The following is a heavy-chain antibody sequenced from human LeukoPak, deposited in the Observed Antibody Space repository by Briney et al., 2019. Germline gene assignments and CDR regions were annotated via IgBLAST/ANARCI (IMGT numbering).Heavy chain of an antibody. CDR3: ARGSGLYCGGDCYNY. Sequence: SVKVSCKASGGTFSSYAISWVRQAPGQGLEWMGGIIPTFGTANYAQKFQGRVTVTADESTSTAYMELSSLRSEDTAVYYCARGSGLYCGGDCYNYWGQGTLVTVSS. J-gene: IGHJ4*02. CDR1: GGTFSSYA. CDR2: IIPTFGTA. V-gene: IGHV1-69*13. D-gene: IGHD2-21*01.